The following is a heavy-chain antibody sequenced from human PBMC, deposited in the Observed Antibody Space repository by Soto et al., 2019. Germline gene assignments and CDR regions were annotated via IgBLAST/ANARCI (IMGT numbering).Heavy chain of an antibody. Sequence: EVQLVESGGGLVQPGGSLRLACAASGFTFISYWMSWVRQAPGKGLEWVANIKQDGSEKYYVDSVKGRFTISRDNAKNSLYLQMNSLRAEDTAVYYCARSIAARLNWFDPWGQVTLVTVSS. V-gene: IGHV3-7*01. CDR2: IKQDGSEK. CDR1: GFTFISYW. CDR3: ARSIAARLNWFDP. J-gene: IGHJ5*02. D-gene: IGHD6-6*01.